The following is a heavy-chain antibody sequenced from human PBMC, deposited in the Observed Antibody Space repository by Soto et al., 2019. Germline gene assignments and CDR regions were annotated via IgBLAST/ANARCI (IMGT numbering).Heavy chain of an antibody. D-gene: IGHD2-15*01. CDR3: ARAHPKYCSGGSCYGYYYMVV. CDR2: IYYSGST. J-gene: IGHJ6*03. V-gene: IGHV4-30-4*01. CDR1: GGSISSGYYY. Sequence: SETLSLTCTVSGGSISSGYYYWSWIRQPPGKGLEWIGYIYYSGSTYYNPSLKSRVTISVDTSKNQFSLKLSSVTAADTAVYYCARAHPKYCSGGSCYGYYYMVVWGKGTTVTVSS.